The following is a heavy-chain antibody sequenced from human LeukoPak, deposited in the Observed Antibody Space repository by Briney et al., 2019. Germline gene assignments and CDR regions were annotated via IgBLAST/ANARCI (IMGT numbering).Heavy chain of an antibody. J-gene: IGHJ5*02. CDR1: GGTFSSYA. Sequence: ASVKVSCKASGGTFSSYAISWVRQAPGQGLEWMGGIIPIFGTANYAQKFQGRVTITADESTSTAYMELSSLRSEDTAVYYCARAPPPQLLSGDWFDPWGQGTLVTVSS. D-gene: IGHD2-2*01. CDR2: IIPIFGTA. V-gene: IGHV1-69*01. CDR3: ARAPPPQLLSGDWFDP.